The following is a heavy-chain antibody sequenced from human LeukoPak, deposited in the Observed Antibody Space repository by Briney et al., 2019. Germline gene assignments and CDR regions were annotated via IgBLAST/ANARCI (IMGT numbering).Heavy chain of an antibody. D-gene: IGHD6-13*01. CDR1: GFTFSSYA. Sequence: PGGSLRLSCAASGFTFSSYAMHWVRQAPGKGLEYVSAISSNGGSTYYANSVKGRFTISRDNSKNTLYLQMGSLRAEDMAVYYCARGGIAETGDYWGQGTLVTVSS. V-gene: IGHV3-64*01. CDR2: ISSNGGST. CDR3: ARGGIAETGDY. J-gene: IGHJ4*02.